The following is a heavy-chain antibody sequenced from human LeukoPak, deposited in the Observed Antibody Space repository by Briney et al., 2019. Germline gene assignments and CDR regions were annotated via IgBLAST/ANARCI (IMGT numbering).Heavy chain of an antibody. D-gene: IGHD5-18*01. CDR2: IRSKAYGGTT. J-gene: IGHJ6*03. CDR1: GFTFGDYA. CDR3: TRDRGQLWLLDYYYYYYMGV. V-gene: IGHV3-49*03. Sequence: GGSLRLSYTASGFTFGDYAMSWFRQAPGKGLEWVGFIRSKAYGGTTEYAASVKGRFTISRDDSKSIAYLQMNSLKTEDTAVYYCTRDRGQLWLLDYYYYYYMGVWGKGTTVTVSS.